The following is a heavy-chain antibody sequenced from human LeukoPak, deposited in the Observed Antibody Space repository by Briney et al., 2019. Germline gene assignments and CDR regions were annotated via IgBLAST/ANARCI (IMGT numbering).Heavy chain of an antibody. V-gene: IGHV3-48*01. Sequence: GGSLRLSCAASGFTLSSYSMNWVRQAPGKGLEWITYSSFSGDITYYADSVKGRFTSSRDNGKNSLYLQMNSLRVDDTAVYYCARDLGATGEPDYWGQGTLVTVSS. CDR1: GFTLSSYS. D-gene: IGHD7-27*01. CDR2: SSFSGDIT. CDR3: ARDLGATGEPDY. J-gene: IGHJ4*02.